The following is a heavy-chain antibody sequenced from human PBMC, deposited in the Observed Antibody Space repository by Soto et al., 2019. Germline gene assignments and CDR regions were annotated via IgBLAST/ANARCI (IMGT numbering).Heavy chain of an antibody. V-gene: IGHV3-74*01. CDR1: GFTFSSYW. D-gene: IGHD3-10*01. J-gene: IGHJ6*03. CDR2: INSDGSRT. CDR3: ARIGTGYYYMDV. Sequence: DVQLEESGGGLVQPGGSLRLSCGASGFTFSSYWMHWVRRAPGKGLVWVSRINSDGSRTNYADSVKGRFTISRDNAKNTVYLQMNSLSAEDTAVYYCARIGTGYYYMDVWGKGTTVTVSS.